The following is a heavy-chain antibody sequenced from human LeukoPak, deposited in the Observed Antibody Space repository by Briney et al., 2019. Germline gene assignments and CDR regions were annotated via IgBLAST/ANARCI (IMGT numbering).Heavy chain of an antibody. Sequence: SSETLSLTCTVSGGSISSSSYYWGWIRQPPGKGLERTGSIYYSGSTYYNPSLKSRVSISVDTSKNQFSLKLSSVTAADTAVYYYARHARGSGSFRDFDYWGQGTLVTVSS. CDR2: IYYSGST. J-gene: IGHJ4*02. CDR1: GGSISSSSYY. D-gene: IGHD1-26*01. CDR3: ARHARGSGSFRDFDY. V-gene: IGHV4-39*01.